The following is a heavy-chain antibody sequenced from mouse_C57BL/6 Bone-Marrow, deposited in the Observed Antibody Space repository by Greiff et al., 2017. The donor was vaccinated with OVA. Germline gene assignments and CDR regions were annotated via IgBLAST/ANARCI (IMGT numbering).Heavy chain of an antibody. V-gene: IGHV1-7*01. CDR3: ARWDSSGYRFAG. CDR2: INPSSGYT. CDR1: GYTFTSYW. D-gene: IGHD3-2*02. Sequence: QVQLQQPGAELAKPGASVKLSCKASGYTFTSYWMHWVKQRPGQGLEWIGYINPSSGYTKYNQKFKDKATLTVDKSSSTAYMQLSSLTYEDSAVYYCARWDSSGYRFAGWGQGTLVTVSA. J-gene: IGHJ3*01.